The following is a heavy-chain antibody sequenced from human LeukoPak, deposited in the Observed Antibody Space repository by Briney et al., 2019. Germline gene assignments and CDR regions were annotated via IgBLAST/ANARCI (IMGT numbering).Heavy chain of an antibody. J-gene: IGHJ4*02. CDR1: GFTISSYW. V-gene: IGHV3-7*01. CDR3: ARGGTESNYRHFDY. Sequence: GASLRLSCAASGFTISSYWMSFLRQAPGELLEWVANVKSDGSEKSEVDFVSGRFTTSRDNAKNSLLLQMNSLRAEDTAVYYCARGGTESNYRHFDYWGQGTLVTVSS. D-gene: IGHD1-26*01. CDR2: VKSDGSEK.